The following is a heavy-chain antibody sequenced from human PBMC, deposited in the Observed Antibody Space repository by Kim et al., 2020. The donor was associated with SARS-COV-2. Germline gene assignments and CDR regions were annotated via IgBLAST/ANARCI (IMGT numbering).Heavy chain of an antibody. Sequence: ASVKVSCKASGYTFTNYGISWVRQAPGQGLEWMGWISAYNGNTNYAQKLPGRVTMTTDTSTSTAYMELRSLRSDDTAVYYCARDEEWSRGGLYSFYYWGQGTLVTVSP. CDR2: ISAYNGNT. CDR1: GYTFTNYG. J-gene: IGHJ4*02. CDR3: ARDEEWSRGGLYSFYY. D-gene: IGHD6-19*01. V-gene: IGHV1-18*01.